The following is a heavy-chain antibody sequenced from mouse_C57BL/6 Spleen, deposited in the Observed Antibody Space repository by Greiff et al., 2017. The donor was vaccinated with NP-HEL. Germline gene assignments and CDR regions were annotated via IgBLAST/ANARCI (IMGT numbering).Heavy chain of an antibody. CDR2: IYPRSGNT. Sequence: VQLQQSGAELARPGASVKLSCKASGYTFTSYGISWVKQRTGQGLEWIGEIYPRSGNTYYNEKFKGKATLTADKSSSTAYMELRSLTSEDSAVYFCARKVEGYYYGSSYGDAMDYWGQGTSVTVSS. V-gene: IGHV1-81*01. CDR1: GYTFTSYG. J-gene: IGHJ4*01. CDR3: ARKVEGYYYGSSYGDAMDY. D-gene: IGHD1-1*01.